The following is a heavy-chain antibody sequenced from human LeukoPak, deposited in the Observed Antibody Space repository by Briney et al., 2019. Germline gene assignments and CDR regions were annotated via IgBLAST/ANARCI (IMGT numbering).Heavy chain of an antibody. CDR3: ARAFKYQLPEAFDP. CDR2: IWYDGSNK. J-gene: IGHJ5*02. CDR1: GFTFSSYG. D-gene: IGHD2-2*01. V-gene: IGHV3-33*01. Sequence: GRSLRLSCAASGFTFSSYGMHWVRQAPGKGLEWVAVIWYDGSNKYYADSVKGRFTISRDNSKNTLYLQMNSQRAEDTAVYYCARAFKYQLPEAFDPWGQGTLVTVSS.